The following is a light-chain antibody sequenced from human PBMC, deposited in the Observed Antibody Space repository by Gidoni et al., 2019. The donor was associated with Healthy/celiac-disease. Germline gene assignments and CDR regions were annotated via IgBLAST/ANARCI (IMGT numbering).Light chain of an antibody. J-gene: IGLJ2*01. CDR2: SNN. Sequence: QSVLTHPPSASGTPGQRVTISCSGSSSNIGSNTVNWYQQLPGTAPKLLVYSNNQRPSGVPDRFSGSKSGTSASLAISGLQSEDEADYYCAAWDDSLNVVVFGGGTKLTVL. CDR3: AAWDDSLNVVV. V-gene: IGLV1-44*01. CDR1: SSNIGSNT.